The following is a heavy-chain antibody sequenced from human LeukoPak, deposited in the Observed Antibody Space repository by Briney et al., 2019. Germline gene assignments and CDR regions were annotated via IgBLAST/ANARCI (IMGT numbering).Heavy chain of an antibody. CDR1: GGSISSYY. Sequence: SETLSLTCTVSGGSISSYYWSWIRQPPGKGLEWIGYIYYSGSTNYNPSLKSRVTISVDTSKNQFSLKLSSVTAADTAVYYCARGAAKERFLEWLLYADYYMDVWGKGTTVTVSS. CDR2: IYYSGST. J-gene: IGHJ6*03. CDR3: ARGAAKERFLEWLLYADYYMDV. D-gene: IGHD3-3*01. V-gene: IGHV4-59*01.